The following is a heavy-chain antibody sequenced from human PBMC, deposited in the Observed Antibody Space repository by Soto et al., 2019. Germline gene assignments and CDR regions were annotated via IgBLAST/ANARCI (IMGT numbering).Heavy chain of an antibody. D-gene: IGHD4-4*01. J-gene: IGHJ6*03. CDR1: GYTFISYD. Sequence: QVQLVQSGAEVRKPGAPVKVSCEASGYTFISYDINWVRQAPGQGLEWMGWMNPNTGDTDYAQKFQGRLSMTRDTSINTAYMELRSLRSEDTAVYYCARINSNYYYYYMDVWGKGTTVTVSS. CDR2: MNPNTGDT. V-gene: IGHV1-8*01. CDR3: ARINSNYYYYYMDV.